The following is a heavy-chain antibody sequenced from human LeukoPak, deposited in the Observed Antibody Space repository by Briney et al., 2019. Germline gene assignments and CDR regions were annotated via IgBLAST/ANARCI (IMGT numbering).Heavy chain of an antibody. CDR1: GYTFTGYY. Sequence: ASVKVSCKASGYTFTGYYMHGVRQAPGQGLEWMGWINPNSGGTNYAQKFQGRVTMTRDTSISTAYMELSRLRSDDTAVYYCARGPKITIFGVVIIASMDVWGKGTTVTISS. CDR2: INPNSGGT. CDR3: ARGPKITIFGVVIIASMDV. J-gene: IGHJ6*03. V-gene: IGHV1-2*02. D-gene: IGHD3-3*01.